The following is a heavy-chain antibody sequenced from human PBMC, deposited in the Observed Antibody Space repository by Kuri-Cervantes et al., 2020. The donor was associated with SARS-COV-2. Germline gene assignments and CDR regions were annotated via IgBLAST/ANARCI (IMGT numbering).Heavy chain of an antibody. V-gene: IGHV3-23*01. CDR2: ISGSGGST. CDR1: GFTFSSYA. CDR3: AKLEVVVITGLHFDY. D-gene: IGHD3-22*01. J-gene: IGHJ4*02. Sequence: GGSLRLSCAASGFTFSSYAMSWVRQAPGKGLEWVSAISGSGGSTYYADSVKGRFTISRDNSKNTLYLQMNSLRAEDTAVYYCAKLEVVVITGLHFDYWGQGTLVTVSS.